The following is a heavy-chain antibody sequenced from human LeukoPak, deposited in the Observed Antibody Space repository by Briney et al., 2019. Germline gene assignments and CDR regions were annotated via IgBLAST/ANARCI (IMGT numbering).Heavy chain of an antibody. J-gene: IGHJ3*02. V-gene: IGHV3-48*03. CDR3: ARDRDPGYNDSSGYRRVNAFDI. CDR1: GFTFSSYE. Sequence: GGSLRLSCAASGFTFSSYEMNWVRQVPGKGLEWVSYISTSGSTKYYADSVKGRFTISRDNAKNSLYLQMNSLRAEDTAVYYCARDRDPGYNDSSGYRRVNAFDIWGQGTMVTVSS. D-gene: IGHD3-22*01. CDR2: ISTSGSTK.